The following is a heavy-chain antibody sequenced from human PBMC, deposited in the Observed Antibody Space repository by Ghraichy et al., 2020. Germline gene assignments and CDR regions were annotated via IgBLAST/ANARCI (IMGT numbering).Heavy chain of an antibody. J-gene: IGHJ3*02. CDR3: AKDITIETSWRYSSGWGAFDI. V-gene: IGHV3-9*01. CDR1: GFTFDDYA. D-gene: IGHD6-19*01. Sequence: GGSLRLSCAASGFTFDDYAMHWVRQAPGKGLEWVSGISWNSGSIGYADSVKGRFTISRDNAKNSLYLQMNSLRAEDTALYYCAKDITIETSWRYSSGWGAFDIWGQGTMVTVSS. CDR2: ISWNSGSI.